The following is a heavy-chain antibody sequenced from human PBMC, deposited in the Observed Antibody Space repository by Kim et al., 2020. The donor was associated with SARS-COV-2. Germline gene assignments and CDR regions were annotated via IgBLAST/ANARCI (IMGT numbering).Heavy chain of an antibody. CDR3: ARMHGYCSGGSCFNWFDP. CDR1: GFTFSDYY. CDR2: ISSSSSYT. Sequence: GGSLRLSCAASGFTFSDYYMSWIRQAPGKGLEWVSYISSSSSYTNYADSVKGRFTISRDNAKNSLYLQMNSLRAEDTAVYYCARMHGYCSGGSCFNWFDPWGQGTLVTVSS. V-gene: IGHV3-11*03. D-gene: IGHD2-15*01. J-gene: IGHJ5*02.